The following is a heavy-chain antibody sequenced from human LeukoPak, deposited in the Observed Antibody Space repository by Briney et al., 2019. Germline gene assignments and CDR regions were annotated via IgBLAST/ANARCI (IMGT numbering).Heavy chain of an antibody. CDR3: ARDGCSGGSCYGIDY. CDR1: GFTFSSYG. CDR2: IWYDGSDK. Sequence: GRSVRLSCAASGFTFSSYGMHWVRQAPGKGLEWVAVIWYDGSDKYYADSVKGRFTISRDNSKNTLYLQMNSLRAEDTAVYYCARDGCSGGSCYGIDYWGQGTLVTVSS. V-gene: IGHV3-33*01. D-gene: IGHD2-15*01. J-gene: IGHJ4*02.